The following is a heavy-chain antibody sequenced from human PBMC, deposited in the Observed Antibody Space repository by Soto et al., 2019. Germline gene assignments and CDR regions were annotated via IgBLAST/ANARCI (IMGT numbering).Heavy chain of an antibody. CDR2: ISYDGSNK. J-gene: IGHJ6*02. CDR1: GFTFSSYV. D-gene: IGHD2-15*01. Sequence: QVQLVESGGGVVQPGRSLRLSCAASGFTFSSYVMYWVRQAPGKGLEWVAVISYDGSNKYYADSVKGRFTISRDNSKNTLYLQLNSLRAEDTAVYYCAIAGCDGGRCYTLVGLRYGMDVWGQGTTVTVSS. CDR3: AIAGCDGGRCYTLVGLRYGMDV. V-gene: IGHV3-30-3*01.